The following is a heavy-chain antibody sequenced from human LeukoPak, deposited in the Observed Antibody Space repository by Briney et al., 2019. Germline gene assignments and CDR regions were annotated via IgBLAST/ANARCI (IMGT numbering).Heavy chain of an antibody. J-gene: IGHJ4*02. V-gene: IGHV4-34*01. D-gene: IGHD6-19*01. CDR1: GGSFSGYY. Sequence: SETLSLTCAVYGGSFSGYYWSWIRQPPGKGLEWIGEINHSGSTNYNPSLKSRVTMSVDTSKNQFSLKLSSVTAADTAVYYCAREAVAGIIIDWGQGTLVTVSS. CDR2: INHSGST. CDR3: AREAVAGIIID.